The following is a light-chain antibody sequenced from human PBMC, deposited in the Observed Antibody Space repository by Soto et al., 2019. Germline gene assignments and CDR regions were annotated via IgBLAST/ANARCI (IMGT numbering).Light chain of an antibody. Sequence: EIVMTQSPATLSVSPGERATLSCRASQSVSSNLAWYQQKPGQAPRLLIYGASIRATGIPARFSGSGSGTEFTLTISSLQSEDFEVYYCQQYNNWPQTFGGGTKVQIK. CDR1: QSVSSN. V-gene: IGKV3D-15*01. CDR3: QQYNNWPQT. CDR2: GAS. J-gene: IGKJ4*01.